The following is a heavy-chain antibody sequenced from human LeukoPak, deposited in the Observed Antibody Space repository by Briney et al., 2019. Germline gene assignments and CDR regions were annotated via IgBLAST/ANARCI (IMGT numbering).Heavy chain of an antibody. CDR2: IYYSGST. V-gene: IGHV4-31*03. D-gene: IGHD2-15*01. CDR1: GGSLGSGGYY. Sequence: SETLSLTCTVSGGSLGSGGYYWSWIRQHPGKGLEWIGYIYYSGSTYYNPSLKSRVTISVDTSKNQFSLKLSSVTAADTAVYYCARDYCSGGSCHFDYWGQGTLVTVSS. CDR3: ARDYCSGGSCHFDY. J-gene: IGHJ4*02.